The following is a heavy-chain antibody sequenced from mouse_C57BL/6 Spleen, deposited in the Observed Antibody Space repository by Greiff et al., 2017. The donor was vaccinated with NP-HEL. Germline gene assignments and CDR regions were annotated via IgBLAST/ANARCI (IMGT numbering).Heavy chain of an antibody. Sequence: VQLQQSGPGMVKPSQSLSLTCTVTGYSITSGYDWHWIRHFPGNKLEWMGYISYSGSTNYNPSLKSRISITHDTSKNHFFLKLNSVTTEDTATYYCAREGFHYFDYWGQGTTLTVSS. V-gene: IGHV3-1*01. J-gene: IGHJ2*01. CDR1: GYSITSGYD. CDR3: AREGFHYFDY. CDR2: ISYSGST.